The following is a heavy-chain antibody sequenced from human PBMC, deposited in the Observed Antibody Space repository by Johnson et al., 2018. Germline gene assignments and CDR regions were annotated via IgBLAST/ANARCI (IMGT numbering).Heavy chain of an antibody. V-gene: IGHV3-9*01. CDR1: GFTFQDSA. Sequence: VRLGQSGGGLGQPGESLRLCCAASGFTFQDSAMHWVRQPPGKGLEWVSGISWAGGSVGYVESVKGRFTISRDNAKNSLPLQMKSLRGDDTALYYCAKGIVYSYSAGYFQQWGQGTLVTVSS. CDR3: AKGIVYSYSAGYFQQ. CDR2: ISWAGGSV. J-gene: IGHJ1*01. D-gene: IGHD5-18*01.